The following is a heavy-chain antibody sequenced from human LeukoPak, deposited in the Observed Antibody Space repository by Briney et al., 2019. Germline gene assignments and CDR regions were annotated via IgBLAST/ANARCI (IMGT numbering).Heavy chain of an antibody. J-gene: IGHJ4*02. CDR3: ASRAVRGYSYEVDY. V-gene: IGHV4-59*01. Sequence: SETLSLTCAVYGGSFSGYYWSWIRQPPGKGLEWIGYIYYSGSTNYNPSLKSRVTISVDTSKNQFSLKLSSVTAADTAVYYCASRAVRGYSYEVDYWGQGALVTVSS. CDR1: GGSFSGYY. CDR2: IYYSGST. D-gene: IGHD5-18*01.